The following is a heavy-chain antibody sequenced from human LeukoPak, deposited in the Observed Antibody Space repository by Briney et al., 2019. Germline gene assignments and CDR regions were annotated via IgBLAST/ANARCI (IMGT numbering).Heavy chain of an antibody. CDR2: ISSSGSTI. V-gene: IGHV3-48*03. CDR1: GFTFSSYE. J-gene: IGHJ4*02. CDR3: ARDSKYYDSSGYLRGGLDY. Sequence: GGSLRLSCAASGFTFSSYEMNWVRQAPGKGLEWVSYISSSGSTIYYADSVKGRFTTSRDNAKNSLSLQMNSLRAEDTAVYYCARDSKYYDSSGYLRGGLDYWGQGTLVTVSS. D-gene: IGHD3-22*01.